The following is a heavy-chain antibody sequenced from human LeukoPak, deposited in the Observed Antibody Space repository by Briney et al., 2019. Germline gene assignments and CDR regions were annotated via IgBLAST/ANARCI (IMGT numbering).Heavy chain of an antibody. CDR2: IYYSGST. CDR3: AREGPRGNSQFDY. V-gene: IGHV4-39*02. J-gene: IGHJ4*02. CDR1: GGSISSSSYY. Sequence: ETLSLTCTVSGGSISSSSYYWGWIRQPPGKGLEWIGSIYYSGSTYYNPSLKSRVTISVDTSKNQFSLKLSSVTAADTAVYYCAREGPRGNSQFDYWGQGTLVTVSS. D-gene: IGHD2/OR15-2a*01.